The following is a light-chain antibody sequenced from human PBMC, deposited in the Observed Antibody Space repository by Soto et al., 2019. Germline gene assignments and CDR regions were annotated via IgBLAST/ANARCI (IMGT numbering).Light chain of an antibody. CDR1: NIGSKS. V-gene: IGLV3-21*02. J-gene: IGLJ1*01. Sequence: SYELTHPPSLSVSPLQTARVRCGGNNIGSKSVHWYQQKPCQAPVLVVDDDSDRPSGIPARFSGSNSGNTATLTISRVEAGDEAEYFCKVWDSSSEHVLGNGTXVTVL. CDR3: KVWDSSSEHV. CDR2: DDS.